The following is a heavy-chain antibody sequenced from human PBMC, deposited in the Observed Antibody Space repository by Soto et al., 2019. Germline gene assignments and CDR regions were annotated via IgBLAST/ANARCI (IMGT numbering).Heavy chain of an antibody. CDR3: ARRGYSSVDY. J-gene: IGHJ4*02. V-gene: IGHV1-3*01. D-gene: IGHD6-25*01. CDR2: ISPFSGNT. CDR1: EYTFTDYA. Sequence: ASVKVSCKASEYTFTDYAIHWVRQAPGQRLQWMGWISPFSGNTQYSEKFQGRVTITRDTSASTAYMELRSLTSEDTVIYYCARRGYSSVDYWGQGTMGTVST.